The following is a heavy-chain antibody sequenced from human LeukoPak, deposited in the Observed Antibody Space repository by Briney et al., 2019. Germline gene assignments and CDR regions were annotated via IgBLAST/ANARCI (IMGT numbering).Heavy chain of an antibody. CDR1: GCTFTSYY. V-gene: IGHV1-46*01. CDR2: INPSGGST. J-gene: IGHJ4*02. D-gene: IGHD3-22*01. CDR3: ARGHYYDSSGYYPDHYDY. Sequence: ASVKVSCKASGCTFTSYYMHWVRQAPGQGLEWMEIINPSGGSTSYAQKFQGRVTMTRDTSTSTVYMELSSLRSEDTAVYYCARGHYYDSSGYYPDHYDYWGQGTLVTVSS.